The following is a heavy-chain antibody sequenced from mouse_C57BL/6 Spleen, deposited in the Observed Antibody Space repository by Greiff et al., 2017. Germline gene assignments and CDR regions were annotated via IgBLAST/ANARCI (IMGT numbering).Heavy chain of an antibody. D-gene: IGHD2-1*01. CDR1: GYTFTSYW. Sequence: QVQLQQPGAELVKPGASVKLSCKASGYTFTSYWMHWVKQRPGQGLEWIGMIHPNSGSTNYNEKFKSKATLTVDKSSSTAYMQRSSLTSEDSAVYYCARGGVYYGNFYWYFDVWGTGTTVTVSS. V-gene: IGHV1-64*01. CDR3: ARGGVYYGNFYWYFDV. J-gene: IGHJ1*03. CDR2: IHPNSGST.